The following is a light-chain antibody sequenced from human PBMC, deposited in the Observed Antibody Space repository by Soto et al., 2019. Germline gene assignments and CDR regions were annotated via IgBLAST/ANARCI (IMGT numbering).Light chain of an antibody. CDR3: QKYDSAPYT. CDR1: RGITNY. J-gene: IGKJ2*01. V-gene: IGKV1-27*01. CDR2: AAS. Sequence: DIQMTQSPSSLSASVGDRVTITCRASRGITNYLAWYQQKPGKVPKLLIYAASTLQSGVPSRFSGSGSGTDFTLTISRLQPEDVATYYCQKYDSAPYTFGQGTKLE.